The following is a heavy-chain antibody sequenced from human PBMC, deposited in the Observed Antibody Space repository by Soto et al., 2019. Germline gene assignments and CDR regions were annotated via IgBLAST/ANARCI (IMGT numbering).Heavy chain of an antibody. CDR3: ARVASATEYYYYGMDV. D-gene: IGHD2-2*01. V-gene: IGHV1-3*01. J-gene: IGHJ6*02. Sequence: SVKVSCRASGYTFTSYAMHWVREAPIQRLEWMGWINAGNGNTKYSQKFQGRVTITRDTSASTAYMELSSLRSEDTAVYYCARVASATEYYYYGMDVWGQGTTVTVSS. CDR1: GYTFTSYA. CDR2: INAGNGNT.